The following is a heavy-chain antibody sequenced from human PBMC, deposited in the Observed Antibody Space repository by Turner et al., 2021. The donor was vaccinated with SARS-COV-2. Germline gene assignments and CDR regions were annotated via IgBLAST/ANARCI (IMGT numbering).Heavy chain of an antibody. Sequence: EVQVLESGGGLAQPGGSLRLSCPAFGFTFNTSAMSWVRQAPGKGLVWVSVVSGLGDTRFYADAERGRFTISRDNTKNRVYLQMNSLRPDDTALYYCVRDRPRPGDRDALEIWGQGTMVTVSS. CDR1: GFTFNTSA. D-gene: IGHD7-27*01. V-gene: IGHV3-23*01. J-gene: IGHJ3*02. CDR3: VRDRPRPGDRDALEI. CDR2: VSGLGDTR.